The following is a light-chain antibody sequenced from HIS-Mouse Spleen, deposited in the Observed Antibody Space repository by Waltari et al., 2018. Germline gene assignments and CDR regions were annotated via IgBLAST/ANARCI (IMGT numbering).Light chain of an antibody. CDR3: CSYAGSSTLV. J-gene: IGLJ2*01. CDR2: EGS. Sequence: QSALTQPASVSGSPGQSITISCPGPRRNVGSYNLFSWYQQHPGKAPKLMIYEGSKRPSGVSNRFSGSKSGNTASLTISGLQAEDEADYYCCSYAGSSTLVFGGGTKLTVL. V-gene: IGLV2-23*01. CDR1: RRNVGSYNL.